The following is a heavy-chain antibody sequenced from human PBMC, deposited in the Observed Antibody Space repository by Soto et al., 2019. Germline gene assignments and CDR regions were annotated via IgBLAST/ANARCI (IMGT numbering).Heavy chain of an antibody. CDR2: IYHSGST. V-gene: IGHV4-4*02. CDR1: GGSISSSYW. CDR3: VTSLNYDFWRDGGRHYYFDY. D-gene: IGHD3-3*01. Sequence: SETLSLTCAVSGGSISSSYWWNWVRQPPGKGLEWIGKIYHSGSTNYNPSLKNRVTISVDKSSNQFSLRLSSVTAADTAVYFCVTSLNYDFWRDGGRHYYFDYWGQGTLVTVSS. J-gene: IGHJ4*02.